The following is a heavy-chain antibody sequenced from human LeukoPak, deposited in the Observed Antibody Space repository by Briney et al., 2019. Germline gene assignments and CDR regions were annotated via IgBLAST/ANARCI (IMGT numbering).Heavy chain of an antibody. Sequence: PGGSLRLSCAASGFTFSSYAMHWVRQAPGKGLEWVAVISYDGSNKYYADSVKGRFTISRDNSKNTLYLQMNSLRAEDTAVYYCARGDSSSWYQDYYYYGMDVWGQGTTVTVSS. V-gene: IGHV3-30-3*01. J-gene: IGHJ6*02. CDR2: ISYDGSNK. CDR3: ARGDSSSWYQDYYYYGMDV. CDR1: GFTFSSYA. D-gene: IGHD6-13*01.